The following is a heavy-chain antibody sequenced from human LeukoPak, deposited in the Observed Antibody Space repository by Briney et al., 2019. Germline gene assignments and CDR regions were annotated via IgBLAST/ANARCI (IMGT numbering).Heavy chain of an antibody. Sequence: PGGSLRLSCAASGFTFSSYWMSWVRQAPGKGLEWVSYISSSSSTIYYADSVKGRFTISRDNAKNSLYLQMNSLRAEDTAVYYCARDIIVGSDYWGQGTLVTVSS. CDR3: ARDIIVGSDY. V-gene: IGHV3-48*01. CDR2: ISSSSSTI. J-gene: IGHJ4*02. D-gene: IGHD2-15*01. CDR1: GFTFSSYW.